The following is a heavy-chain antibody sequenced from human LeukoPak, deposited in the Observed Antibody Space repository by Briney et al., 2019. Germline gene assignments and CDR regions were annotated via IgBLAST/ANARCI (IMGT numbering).Heavy chain of an antibody. CDR3: ARATNRVRIEVAAKATGYYMDV. V-gene: IGHV4-34*01. D-gene: IGHD6-19*01. CDR1: GGSFSGYY. J-gene: IGHJ6*03. Sequence: SETLSLTCAVYGGSFSGYYWSWICQPPGKGLEWIGEINHSGSTNYNPSLKSRVTISVDTSKNQFSLKLSSVTAADTAVYYCARATNRVRIEVAAKATGYYMDVWGKGTTVTVSS. CDR2: INHSGST.